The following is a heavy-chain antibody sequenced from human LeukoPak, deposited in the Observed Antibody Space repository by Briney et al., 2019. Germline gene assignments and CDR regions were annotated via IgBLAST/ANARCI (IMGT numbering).Heavy chain of an antibody. CDR1: RFTFSYRY. J-gene: IGHJ3*01. V-gene: IGHV3-11*04. D-gene: IGHD4-23*01. CDR3: ARDRAVGASDSYDL. CDR2: ISTSDRRV. Sequence: PGGSLRLSCIGSRFTFSYRYMAWIRQRPGKCLEWLSYISTSDRRVYLADSVKGRFTVSGDDARKSLFLQMNSLRPDDTAVYYCARDRAVGASDSYDLWGPGTMVIVSS.